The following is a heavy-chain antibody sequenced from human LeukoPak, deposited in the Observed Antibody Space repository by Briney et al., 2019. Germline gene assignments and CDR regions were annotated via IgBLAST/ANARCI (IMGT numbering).Heavy chain of an antibody. J-gene: IGHJ4*02. CDR1: GYSFTNYW. V-gene: IGHV5-51*01. CDR2: IYPGDSDT. CDR3: ARLKRGGSPGRGYFDY. D-gene: IGHD3-10*01. Sequence: GESLKISCKGSGYSFTNYWIGWVRQMPGKGLEWMGIIYPGDSDTRYSPSFQGQVTISADKSISTAYLQWSSLKASDTAMYYCARLKRGGSPGRGYFDYWGQGTLVTVSS.